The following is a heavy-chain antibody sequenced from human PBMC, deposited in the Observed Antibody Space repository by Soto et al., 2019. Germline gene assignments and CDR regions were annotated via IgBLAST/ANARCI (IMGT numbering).Heavy chain of an antibody. J-gene: IGHJ4*02. V-gene: IGHV4-59*01. Sequence: TSETLSLTCTVSGASISTYFWSWIRQPPGKGLEWIGHIYNSGSTNYSPSLKSRVSISVDTSKNQFSLRLSSVTTADTAVYYCARDRDFRFDYWGQGTQVTVSS. CDR1: GASISTYF. CDR2: IYNSGST. CDR3: ARDRDFRFDY.